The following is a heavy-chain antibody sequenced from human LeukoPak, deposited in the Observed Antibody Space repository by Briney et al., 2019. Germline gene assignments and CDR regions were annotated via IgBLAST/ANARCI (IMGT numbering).Heavy chain of an antibody. Sequence: SETLSLTCTVSGGSISSYYWSWIRQPPGKGLEWVGYIYYSGGTNYNPSLKSRVTISVDTSKNQFSLKLSSVTAADTAVYYCARRHDYGDFPNWFDPWGQGTLVTVSS. V-gene: IGHV4-59*08. CDR2: IYYSGGT. CDR3: ARRHDYGDFPNWFDP. D-gene: IGHD4-17*01. J-gene: IGHJ5*02. CDR1: GGSISSYY.